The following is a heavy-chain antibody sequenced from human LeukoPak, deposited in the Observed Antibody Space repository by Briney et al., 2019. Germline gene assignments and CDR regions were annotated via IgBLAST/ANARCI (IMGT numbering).Heavy chain of an antibody. CDR3: AREFPGTTGDY. J-gene: IGHJ4*02. CDR1: RFTFSSYA. CDR2: IKQDGSEK. V-gene: IGHV3-7*01. Sequence: GGSLRLSCAASRFTFSSYAMSWVRQAPGKGLEWVANIKQDGSEKYYVDSVKGRFTISRDNAKNSLYLQMNSLRAEDTAVYYCAREFPGTTGDYWGQGTLVTVSS. D-gene: IGHD1-1*01.